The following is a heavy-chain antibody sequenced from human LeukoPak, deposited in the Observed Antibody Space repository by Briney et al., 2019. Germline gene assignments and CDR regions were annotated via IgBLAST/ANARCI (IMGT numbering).Heavy chain of an antibody. V-gene: IGHV3-30*18. J-gene: IGHJ4*02. Sequence: GGSLRLSCAASGFTFSNYGMHWVRQAPGEGLEWVAVISYDGTDKYYTDSVKGRFTISRDSSKSTLYLQMSSLRTDDTAVYYCVKDREGGSSATDYWGRGTLVTVSS. CDR2: ISYDGTDK. CDR3: VKDREGGSSATDY. D-gene: IGHD6-13*01. CDR1: GFTFSNYG.